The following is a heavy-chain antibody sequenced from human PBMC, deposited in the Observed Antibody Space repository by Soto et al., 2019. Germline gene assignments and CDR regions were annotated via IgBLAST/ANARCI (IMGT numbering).Heavy chain of an antibody. CDR3: ARGGYSGYDDAFDI. D-gene: IGHD5-12*01. J-gene: IGHJ3*02. Sequence: GGSLRLSCAASGFTFSSYSMNWVRQAPGKGLEWVSYISSNSSTIYYADSVKGRFTISRDNAKNSLYLQMNSLRAEDTAVYYCARGGYSGYDDAFDIWGQGTMVTVSS. CDR1: GFTFSSYS. CDR2: ISSNSSTI. V-gene: IGHV3-48*04.